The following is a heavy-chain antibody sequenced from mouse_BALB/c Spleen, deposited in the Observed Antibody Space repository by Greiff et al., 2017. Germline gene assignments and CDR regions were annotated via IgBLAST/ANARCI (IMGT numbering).Heavy chain of an antibody. CDR3: AIYYDYGDYAMDY. D-gene: IGHD2-4*01. Sequence: VKLMESGPGLVAPSQSLSITCTVSGFSLTSYGVHWVRQPPGKGLEWLGVIWAGGSTNYNSALMSRLSISKDNSKSQVFLKMNSLQTDDTAMYYCAIYYDYGDYAMDYWGQGTSVTVSS. V-gene: IGHV2-9*02. CDR1: GFSLTSYG. J-gene: IGHJ4*01. CDR2: IWAGGST.